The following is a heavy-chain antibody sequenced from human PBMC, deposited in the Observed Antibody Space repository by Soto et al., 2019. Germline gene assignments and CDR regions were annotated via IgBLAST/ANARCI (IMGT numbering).Heavy chain of an antibody. V-gene: IGHV4-30-4*01. J-gene: IGHJ5*02. CDR3: ARDYYDSSGSTGVWFDP. CDR1: GGSISSGDYY. D-gene: IGHD3-22*01. Sequence: SETLSLTCTVSGGSISSGDYYWSWIRQPPGKGLEWIGYICYSGSTYYNPSLKSRVTISVDTSKNQFSLKLSSVTAADTAVYYCARDYYDSSGSTGVWFDPWGQGTLVTVSS. CDR2: ICYSGST.